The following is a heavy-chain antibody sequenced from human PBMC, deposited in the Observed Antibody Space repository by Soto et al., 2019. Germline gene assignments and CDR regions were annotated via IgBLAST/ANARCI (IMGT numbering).Heavy chain of an antibody. CDR2: IYHSGST. Sequence: SETLSLTCAVSGGSISSGSYSWSWIRQPPGKGLEWIGYIYHSGSTYYNPSLKSRVTISVDRSKNQFSLKLSSVTAADTAVYYCARLLYYYDSSGYSPGAFDIWGQGTMVTVSS. V-gene: IGHV4-30-2*01. D-gene: IGHD3-22*01. J-gene: IGHJ3*02. CDR3: ARLLYYYDSSGYSPGAFDI. CDR1: GGSISSGSYS.